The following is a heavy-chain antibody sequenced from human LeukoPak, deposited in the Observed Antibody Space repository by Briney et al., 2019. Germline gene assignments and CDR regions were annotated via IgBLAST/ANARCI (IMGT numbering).Heavy chain of an antibody. CDR1: GFTFSSYS. D-gene: IGHD1-26*01. V-gene: IGHV3-21*01. CDR3: ATRVGVPPDY. CDR2: ISSSSSYI. J-gene: IGHJ4*02. Sequence: PGGSLRLSCAASGFTFSSYSMNWVRQAPGKGLEWVSSISSSSSYIYYADSVKGRFTIPRDNAKNSLFLQMNSLRAEDTAVYYCATRVGVPPDYWGQGTLVTVSS.